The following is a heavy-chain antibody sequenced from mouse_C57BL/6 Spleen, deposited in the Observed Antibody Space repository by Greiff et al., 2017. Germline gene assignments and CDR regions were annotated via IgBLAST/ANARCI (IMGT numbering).Heavy chain of an antibody. CDR2: ISSGSSTI. CDR1: GFTFSDYG. Sequence: DVKLVESGGGLVKPGGSLKLSCAASGFTFSDYGMHWVRQAPEQGLEWVAYISSGSSTIYYADTVKGRFTISRDNAKNTLFLQMTSLRSEDTAMYYCARLGGYWYFDVWGTGTTVTVSA. D-gene: IGHD3-3*01. V-gene: IGHV5-17*01. CDR3: ARLGGYWYFDV. J-gene: IGHJ1*03.